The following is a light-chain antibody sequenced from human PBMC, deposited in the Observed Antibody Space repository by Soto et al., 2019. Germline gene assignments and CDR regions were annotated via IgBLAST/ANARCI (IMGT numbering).Light chain of an antibody. CDR2: GAS. CDR3: QRYNNWQLT. J-gene: IGKJ4*01. Sequence: EIVMTQSPATLSVSPGERATLSCRASQGIGSTLAWYQQKPGQTPRLLIYGASTRDSGVPARFSGSGSGTEFTLTINSLQSEDFAVYYCQRYNNWQLTFGGGTKVEIK. CDR1: QGIGST. V-gene: IGKV3-15*01.